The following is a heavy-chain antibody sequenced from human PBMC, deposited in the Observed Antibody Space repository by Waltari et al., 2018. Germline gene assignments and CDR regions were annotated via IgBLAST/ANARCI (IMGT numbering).Heavy chain of an antibody. V-gene: IGHV1-2*02. J-gene: IGHJ3*01. CDR3: ARGRDAFNNLDV. Sequence: QVQLVQSGTEVKKPGASVQVSCKDSGYTFTGKFIHWVRQAPGQGLEWNGWSNTNTGVTKFAQKFQGRVTMTRDTSITSAYMELTSMRSDDTALYFCARGRDAFNNLDVWGQGTKVIVSS. D-gene: IGHD2-15*01. CDR1: GYTFTGKF. CDR2: SNTNTGVT.